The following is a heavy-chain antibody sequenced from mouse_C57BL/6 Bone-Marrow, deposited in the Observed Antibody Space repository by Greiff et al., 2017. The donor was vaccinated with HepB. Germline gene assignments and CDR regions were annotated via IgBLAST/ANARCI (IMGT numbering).Heavy chain of an antibody. CDR1: GYTFTGYW. V-gene: IGHV1-9*01. J-gene: IGHJ3*01. Sequence: QVQLQQSGAELMKPGASVKLSCKATGYTFTGYWIEWVKQRPGHGLEWIGEILPGSGSINYNEKFKGKATFTADTSSNTAYMQLSSLTTEYSAIYYCARAAQATAWFAYWGQETLVTVSA. CDR3: ARAAQATAWFAY. D-gene: IGHD3-2*02. CDR2: ILPGSGSI.